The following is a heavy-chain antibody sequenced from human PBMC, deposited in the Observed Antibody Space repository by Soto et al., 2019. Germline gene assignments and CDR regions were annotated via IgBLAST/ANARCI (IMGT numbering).Heavy chain of an antibody. CDR3: ARGVGVGAYYYYYGMDV. J-gene: IGHJ6*02. Sequence: PSETLSLTCTVSGGSISSGDYYWSWIRQPPGKGLEWIGYIYYSGSTYYNPSLKSRVTISVDTSKDQFSLKLSSVTAADTAVYYCARGVGVGAYYYYYGMDVWGQGTTVTVS. D-gene: IGHD1-26*01. V-gene: IGHV4-30-4*01. CDR2: IYYSGST. CDR1: GGSISSGDYY.